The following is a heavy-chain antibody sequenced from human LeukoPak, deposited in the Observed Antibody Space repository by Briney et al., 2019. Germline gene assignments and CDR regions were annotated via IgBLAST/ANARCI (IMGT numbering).Heavy chain of an antibody. V-gene: IGHV3-23*01. CDR3: ARDPGDSSGDDAFDI. J-gene: IGHJ3*02. D-gene: IGHD3-22*01. CDR2: ISGSGGST. CDR1: GFTFSSYA. Sequence: GGSLRLSCAASGFTFSSYAMSWVRQAPGKGLEWVSAISGSGGSTYYADSVKGRFTISRDNAKNSLYLQMNSLRAEDTAVYYCARDPGDSSGDDAFDIWGQGTMVTVSS.